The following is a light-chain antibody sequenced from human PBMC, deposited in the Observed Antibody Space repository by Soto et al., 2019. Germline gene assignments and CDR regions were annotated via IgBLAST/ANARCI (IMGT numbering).Light chain of an antibody. CDR3: QQTYSAPPT. V-gene: IGKV1-39*01. CDR2: TAS. Sequence: DIPMTQSPSSLSASVGDRVTISCRASQSISYYLNWYRQQPGKAPELLIYTASSLQSGVPFRFGGSGSGTDFTLTISSLQPEDSATYFCQQTYSAPPTFGQGTKVAI. CDR1: QSISYY. J-gene: IGKJ1*01.